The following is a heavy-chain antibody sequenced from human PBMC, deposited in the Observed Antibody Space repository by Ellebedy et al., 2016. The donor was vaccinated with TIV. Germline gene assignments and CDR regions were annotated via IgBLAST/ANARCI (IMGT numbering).Heavy chain of an antibody. Sequence: GESLKISCAASGFTFSTYWMGWVRQAAGKGLEWVANTKQDGSEKYYVDSVMGRFTISRDNAKNTLYLQMNSLRVEDTAVYYCARFVAAHGYDYWGQGTLVTVSS. CDR1: GFTFSTYW. V-gene: IGHV3-7*03. J-gene: IGHJ4*02. CDR2: TKQDGSEK. CDR3: ARFVAAHGYDY. D-gene: IGHD6-25*01.